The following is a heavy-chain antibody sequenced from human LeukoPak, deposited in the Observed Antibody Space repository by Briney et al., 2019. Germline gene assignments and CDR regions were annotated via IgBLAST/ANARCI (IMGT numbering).Heavy chain of an antibody. V-gene: IGHV3-11*04. Sequence: GGSLRLSCTASGFTFGDYAMSWFRQAPGKGLEWVSYISSSGSTIYYADSVKGRFTISRDNAKNSLYLQMNSLRAEDTAVYYCARWESTIGFDYWGQGTLVTVSS. D-gene: IGHD5-24*01. CDR2: ISSSGSTI. CDR1: GFTFGDYA. J-gene: IGHJ4*02. CDR3: ARWESTIGFDY.